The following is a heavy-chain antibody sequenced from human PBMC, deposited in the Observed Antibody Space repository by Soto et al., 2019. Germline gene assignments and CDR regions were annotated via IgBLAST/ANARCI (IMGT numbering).Heavy chain of an antibody. Sequence: QVQLVQSGAEVKKPGASVKVSCKASGYTFTSYGISWVRQAPGQGLEWMGWISAYNGNTNYAQKLQGRVTMTTDTSTSTAYMELRSLRSDDTAVYYCARDRTPSIAAYSQRLEGGWFDPWGQGTLVTVSS. CDR3: ARDRTPSIAAYSQRLEGGWFDP. J-gene: IGHJ5*02. CDR1: GYTFTSYG. CDR2: ISAYNGNT. V-gene: IGHV1-18*04. D-gene: IGHD6-6*01.